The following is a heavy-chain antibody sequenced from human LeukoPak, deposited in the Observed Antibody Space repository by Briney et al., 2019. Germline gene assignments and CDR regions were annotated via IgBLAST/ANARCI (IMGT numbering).Heavy chain of an antibody. CDR1: GGSLSVYY. D-gene: IGHD5-18*01. CDR3: ARGASGYSYG. Sequence: PSETLSLTCAVYGGSLSVYYWTWIRQPPGKGLEWIGEINHSGSTNYNPSLKSRVTISIDTSKNQFSLNLSSVTAADTAVYYCARGASGYSYGWGQGTLVTVSS. J-gene: IGHJ4*02. V-gene: IGHV4-34*01. CDR2: INHSGST.